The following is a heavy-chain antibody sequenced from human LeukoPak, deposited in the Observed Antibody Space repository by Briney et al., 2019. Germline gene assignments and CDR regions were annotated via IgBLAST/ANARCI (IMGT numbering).Heavy chain of an antibody. CDR2: INPSGGST. D-gene: IGHD2-15*01. CDR1: GYTFTSYY. V-gene: IGHV1-46*01. Sequence: ASVKVSCKASGYTFTSYYMHWVRQAPGQGLEWMGIINPSGGSTSYAQKFQGRVTMTRNTSTSTVYMELSSLRSEDTAVYYCARDRQAGRFGMDVWGQGTTVTVSS. CDR3: ARDRQAGRFGMDV. J-gene: IGHJ6*02.